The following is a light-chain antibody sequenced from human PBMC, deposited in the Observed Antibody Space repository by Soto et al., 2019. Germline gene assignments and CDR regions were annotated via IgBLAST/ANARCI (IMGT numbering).Light chain of an antibody. J-gene: IGLJ2*01. CDR3: QAWDSSTAA. CDR1: KLGDKY. CDR2: QDS. V-gene: IGLV3-1*01. Sequence: SYELTQPPSVSVSPGQPASITCAGDKLGDKYACWYQQKPGQSPVLVIYQDSKRPSGIPERFSGSHSGNTATLTISGTQSMDEADYYCQAWDSSTAAFGGGTKLTVL.